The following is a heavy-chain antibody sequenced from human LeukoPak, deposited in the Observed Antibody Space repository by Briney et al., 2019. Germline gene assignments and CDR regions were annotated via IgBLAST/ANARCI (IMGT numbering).Heavy chain of an antibody. D-gene: IGHD1-1*01. CDR1: GFTVSSTF. CDR2: IYGGEST. V-gene: IGHV3-66*01. J-gene: IGHJ4*02. CDR3: ARVMADDNGIDY. Sequence: GGSLRLSCAAPGFTVSSTFMAWVRQTPGKGLEWVSIIYGGESTYYADSVKGRFTISRANSKNTLNLQMNTLKAEDAAIYYCARVMADDNGIDYWGQGTRVTVSS.